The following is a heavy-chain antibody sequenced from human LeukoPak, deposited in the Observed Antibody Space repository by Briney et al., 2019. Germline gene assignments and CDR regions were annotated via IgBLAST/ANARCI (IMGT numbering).Heavy chain of an antibody. CDR3: ARGGITMVRGVIKYYYDSYMDV. CDR2: INNSGST. D-gene: IGHD3-10*01. CDR1: EGSFSGYY. V-gene: IGHV4-34*01. Sequence: SETLSLTCAVYEGSFSGYYWSWIRQPPGKGLEWIARINNSGSTNYNPSLKSRVTMSVDTSKTQFSLTLSSVTAADTAVYYCARGGITMVRGVIKYYYDSYMDVWGKGTTVTVSS. J-gene: IGHJ6*03.